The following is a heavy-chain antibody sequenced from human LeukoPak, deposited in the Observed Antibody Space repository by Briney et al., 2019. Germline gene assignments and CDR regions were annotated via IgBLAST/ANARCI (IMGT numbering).Heavy chain of an antibody. D-gene: IGHD3-22*01. CDR1: GFTFSSYA. CDR2: ISGSGGST. J-gene: IGHJ4*02. CDR3: AKDSPLYYYDSSGYWLY. V-gene: IGHV3-23*01. Sequence: GGSLRLSCAASGFTFSSYAMSWVRQAPGKGLEWVSAISGSGGSTYYADSVKGRFTISRDNSKNTLYLQMSSLRAEDTAVYYCAKDSPLYYYDSSGYWLYWGQGTLVTVSS.